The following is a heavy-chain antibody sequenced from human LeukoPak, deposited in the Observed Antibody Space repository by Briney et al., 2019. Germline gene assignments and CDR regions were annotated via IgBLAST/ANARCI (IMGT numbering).Heavy chain of an antibody. CDR2: IYYSGST. V-gene: IGHV4-59*08. D-gene: IGHD5-24*01. J-gene: IGHJ4*02. Sequence: PSETLSLTCTVSGGSISSYYWSWIRQPPGKGLEWIGYIYYSGSTNYNPSLKSRVTISVDTSKNQFSLKLSSVTAADTAVYYCARVRDGYNWYFDYWGQGTLVTVSS. CDR3: ARVRDGYNWYFDY. CDR1: GGSISSYY.